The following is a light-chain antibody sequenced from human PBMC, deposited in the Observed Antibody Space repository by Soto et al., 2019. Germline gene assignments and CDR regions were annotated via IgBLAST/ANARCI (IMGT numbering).Light chain of an antibody. CDR3: QQYGSSPAT. CDR2: GAS. Sequence: EIVLTQSPGTLFLSPREKATLSCRASQRVSSSYLAWYQQKPGQAPRLLIYGASSRATGIPDRFSGSGSGTDFTLTISRLEPEDFAVYYCQQYGSSPATFGGGTKV. V-gene: IGKV3-20*01. CDR1: QRVSSSY. J-gene: IGKJ4*01.